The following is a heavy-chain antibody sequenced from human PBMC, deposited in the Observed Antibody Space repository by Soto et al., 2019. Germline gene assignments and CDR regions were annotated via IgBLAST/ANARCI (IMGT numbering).Heavy chain of an antibody. J-gene: IGHJ4*02. CDR2: ISGSGGST. D-gene: IGHD3-9*01. CDR3: AKFQYYDILTGYYTVDY. Sequence: GGSLRVSCAASGFTFSSYAMSWVRQAPGKGLEWVSAISGSGGSTYYADSVKGRFTISRDNSKNTLYLQMNSLRAEDTAVYYCAKFQYYDILTGYYTVDYWGQGTLVTVSS. CDR1: GFTFSSYA. V-gene: IGHV3-23*01.